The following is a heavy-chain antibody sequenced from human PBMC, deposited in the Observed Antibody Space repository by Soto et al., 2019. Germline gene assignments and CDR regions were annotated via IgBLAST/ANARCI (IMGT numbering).Heavy chain of an antibody. CDR2: IYYSEST. CDR1: GGSISNYY. Sequence: TSETLSLTCTVSGGSISNYYWSWIRQPPGKGLEWIGDIYYSESTNYNPSLKSRVTISVDRSKNQFSLKLSSVTAADTAVYYCAGSGYYHNSGMDVWGQGTTVTVSS. D-gene: IGHD3-22*01. V-gene: IGHV4-59*12. CDR3: AGSGYYHNSGMDV. J-gene: IGHJ6*02.